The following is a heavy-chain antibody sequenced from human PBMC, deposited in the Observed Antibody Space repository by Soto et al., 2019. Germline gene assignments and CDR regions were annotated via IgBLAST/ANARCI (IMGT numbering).Heavy chain of an antibody. D-gene: IGHD1-1*01. CDR3: AANWNFGLNF. V-gene: IGHV3-11*03. Sequence: PGGSLRLSCVASGFDFSDFHISWVRQAPGKGLEWISYISSSLGHTDYAESVKGRFTISRDNAKSSVFLEMSDLRSDDTAVYYCAANWNFGLNFRGQGPLVTASS. CDR2: ISSSLGHT. CDR1: GFDFSDFH. J-gene: IGHJ4*02.